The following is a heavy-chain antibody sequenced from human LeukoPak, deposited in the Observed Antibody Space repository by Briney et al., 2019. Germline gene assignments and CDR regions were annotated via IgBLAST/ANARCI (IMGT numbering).Heavy chain of an antibody. D-gene: IGHD3-3*01. Sequence: SVKASCKASGGTFSSYAISWVRQAPGQGLEWMGGIIPIFGTANYAQKFQGRVTITTDESTSTAYMELSSLRSEDTAVYYCARDIGGINNWFDPWGQGTLVTVSS. V-gene: IGHV1-69*05. J-gene: IGHJ5*02. CDR3: ARDIGGINNWFDP. CDR1: GGTFSSYA. CDR2: IIPIFGTA.